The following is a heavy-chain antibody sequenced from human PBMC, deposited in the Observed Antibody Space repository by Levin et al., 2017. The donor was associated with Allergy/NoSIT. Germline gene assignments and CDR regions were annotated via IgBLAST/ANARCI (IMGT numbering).Heavy chain of an antibody. J-gene: IGHJ4*02. V-gene: IGHV3-48*01. CDR2: ISRTSGTI. D-gene: IGHD3-9*01. CDR1: GFTFSTYS. Sequence: SCAASGFTFSTYSVSWVRQAPGKGLEWVSYISRTSGTIYYTDSVKGRFTISRDNAKNSLYLQMNSLRAEDTAVYYCARIPESFDWVFVFDYWGQGTLVTVSS. CDR3: ARIPESFDWVFVFDY.